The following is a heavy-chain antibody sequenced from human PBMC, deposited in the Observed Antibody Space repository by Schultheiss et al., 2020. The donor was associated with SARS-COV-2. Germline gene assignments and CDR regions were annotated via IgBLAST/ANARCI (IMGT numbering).Heavy chain of an antibody. CDR3: ARVDHVLRFLRP. CDR1: GYSISSGYY. V-gene: IGHV4-38-2*01. J-gene: IGHJ5*02. CDR2: AYHNGNT. Sequence: SETLSLTCAVSGYSISSGYYWGWIRQPPGKGLEWIGSAYHNGNTYYNPSLKSRVTMSVDTSKNQFSLKLSSVTAADTAVYYCARVDHVLRFLRPWGQGTLVTVSS. D-gene: IGHD3-3*01.